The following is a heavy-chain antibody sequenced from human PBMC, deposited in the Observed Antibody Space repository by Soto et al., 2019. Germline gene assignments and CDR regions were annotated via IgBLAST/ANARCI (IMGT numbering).Heavy chain of an antibody. CDR1: GYIFANFW. V-gene: IGHV5-51*01. CDR2: VYSGDSDS. CDR3: ARRRANSNNYDMDV. J-gene: IGHJ6*02. Sequence: GESLKISCKGSGYIFANFWIAWVRQMPGKGLEWMGIVYSGDSDSRYSPSFQGQVTFSADKSISTAYLHLSSLKAPDTAVYYCARRRANSNNYDMDVWGQGTTVTVSS. D-gene: IGHD2-21*01.